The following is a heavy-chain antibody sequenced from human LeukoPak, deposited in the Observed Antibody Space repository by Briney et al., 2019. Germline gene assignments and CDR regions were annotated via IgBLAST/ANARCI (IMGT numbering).Heavy chain of an antibody. CDR2: MYYSGNT. CDR1: GCSIRSSSYY. D-gene: IGHD2-2*01. V-gene: IGHV4-39*01. Sequence: PSETLCLTCGVSGCSIRSSSYYWGWLGQPPGMGLEWIGSMYYSGNTYHNTSLKSRVTIYVDTSKTQFSLKLSSVNAADTAIYYCARSYCSSTSCYAVGAVDIWGQGTMVTVSS. CDR3: ARSYCSSTSCYAVGAVDI. J-gene: IGHJ3*02.